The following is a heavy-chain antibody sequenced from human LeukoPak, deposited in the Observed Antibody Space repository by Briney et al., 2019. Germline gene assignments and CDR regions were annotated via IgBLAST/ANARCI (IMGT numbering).Heavy chain of an antibody. Sequence: GGSLRLSCTASGFIFNNYGMSWVCQAPGKRLEWVSGINWNSVRVGYADSVKGRFTISRDNAKNSLYLQMNSLRAEDTAFYYCARLRNYDSSGYYFEIDYWGQGTLVTVSS. V-gene: IGHV3-20*04. D-gene: IGHD3-22*01. J-gene: IGHJ4*02. CDR3: ARLRNYDSSGYYFEIDY. CDR1: GFIFNNYG. CDR2: INWNSVRV.